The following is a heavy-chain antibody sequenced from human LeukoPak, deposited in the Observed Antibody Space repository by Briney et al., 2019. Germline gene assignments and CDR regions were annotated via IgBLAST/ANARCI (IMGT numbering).Heavy chain of an antibody. D-gene: IGHD5-24*01. CDR2: INPSGGST. Sequence: GASVKVSCKASGYTFTSYYMHWVRQAPGQGLEWMGIINPSGGSTNYAQKLQGRVTMTTDTSTSTAYMELRSLRSDDTAVYYCARDHHGMFDPWGQGTLVTVSS. V-gene: IGHV1-46*01. CDR3: ARDHHGMFDP. CDR1: GYTFTSYY. J-gene: IGHJ5*02.